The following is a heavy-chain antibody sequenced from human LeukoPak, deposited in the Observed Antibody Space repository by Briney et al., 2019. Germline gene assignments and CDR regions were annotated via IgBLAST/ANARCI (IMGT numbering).Heavy chain of an antibody. CDR1: GFTFSSYS. V-gene: IGHV3-21*01. CDR3: ANSPKALGYCSSTSCYG. Sequence: PGGSLRLSCAASGFTFSSYSMNWVRQAPGKGLEWVSSISSSSSYIYYADSVKGRFTISRDNAKNSLYLQMNSQRAEDTAVHYCANSPKALGYCSSTSCYGWGQGTLVTVSS. J-gene: IGHJ4*02. D-gene: IGHD2-2*01. CDR2: ISSSSSYI.